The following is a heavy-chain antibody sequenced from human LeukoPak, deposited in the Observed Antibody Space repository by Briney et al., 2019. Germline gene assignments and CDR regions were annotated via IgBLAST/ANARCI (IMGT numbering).Heavy chain of an antibody. CDR2: IYPGDSDT. J-gene: IGHJ3*02. Sequence: GESLKISCKGSGYNFPNYWIGWVRPMPGKGLEWMGIIYPGDSDTRYSPSFQGHVTISADKSISTAYLQWSSLKASDTAMYYCARPPSRPPFIWGQGTMVTVSS. CDR1: GYNFPNYW. CDR3: ARPPSRPPFI. V-gene: IGHV5-51*01.